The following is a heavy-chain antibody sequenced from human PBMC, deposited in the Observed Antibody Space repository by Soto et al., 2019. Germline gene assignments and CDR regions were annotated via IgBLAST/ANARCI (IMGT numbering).Heavy chain of an antibody. Sequence: GASVKGSCKASGYTLTRYGINWVRQAPGQGLEWMGWISAYNGNTNYAQKLQGRVTMTTDTSTSTAYMELRSLRSDDTAVYYCARDFRSGYYDNYFDYWGQGTLVTVSS. CDR2: ISAYNGNT. J-gene: IGHJ4*02. CDR1: GYTLTRYG. V-gene: IGHV1-18*01. D-gene: IGHD3-22*01. CDR3: ARDFRSGYYDNYFDY.